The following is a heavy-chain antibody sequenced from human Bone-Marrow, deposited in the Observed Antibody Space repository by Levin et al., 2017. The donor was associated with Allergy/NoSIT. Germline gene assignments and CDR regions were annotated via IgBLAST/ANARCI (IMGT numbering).Heavy chain of an antibody. CDR2: IIPMFGIP. CDR1: GGTFVNFA. J-gene: IGHJ5*02. Sequence: ASVKVSCKASGGTFVNFALSWVRQAPGQGLEWMGGIIPMFGIPVYAKKFQGRVTISADKSTRTGYMELSSLRSDDTAVYYCAIEDRDNWFDPWGQGTAVIVSS. CDR3: AIEDRDNWFDP. V-gene: IGHV1-69*10.